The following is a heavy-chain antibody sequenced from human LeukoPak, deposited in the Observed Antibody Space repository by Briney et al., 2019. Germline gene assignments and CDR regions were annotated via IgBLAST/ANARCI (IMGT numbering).Heavy chain of an antibody. V-gene: IGHV3-23*01. CDR2: ISGSDGTT. J-gene: IGHJ4*02. D-gene: IGHD3-22*01. CDR1: GFTFSSYA. CDR3: AKVDSSGYYSKNFHY. Sequence: PGGSLRLSCAASGFTFSSYAMSWVRQAPGKGLEWVSGISGSDGTTYYADSVKGRFTISRDNSRNTLYLQMNSLRAEDTAVYYGAKVDSSGYYSKNFHYWGQGSLVTVSS.